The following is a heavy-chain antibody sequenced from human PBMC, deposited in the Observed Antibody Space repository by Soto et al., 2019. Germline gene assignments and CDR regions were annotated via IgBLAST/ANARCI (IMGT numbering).Heavy chain of an antibody. V-gene: IGHV1-69*01. CDR1: GGTFTKFA. CDR3: ARGLLGNFDWLFQFYYFDVDV. CDR2: IVPILSTA. D-gene: IGHD3-9*01. J-gene: IGHJ6*02. Sequence: QVQLLQSGAEVKKPGSSVRVSCKASGGTFTKFAISWVRQAPGQGLEWMGGIVPILSTATYAQKFQGRVTIIADESTTTAYMELSSLRSEDTAVYYCARGLLGNFDWLFQFYYFDVDVWGQGTPVTVSS.